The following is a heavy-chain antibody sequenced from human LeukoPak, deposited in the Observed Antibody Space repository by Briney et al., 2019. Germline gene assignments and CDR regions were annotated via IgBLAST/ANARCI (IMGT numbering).Heavy chain of an antibody. D-gene: IGHD3-22*01. J-gene: IGHJ4*02. CDR2: ISAYNGNT. Sequence: ASVKVSCKASGYTFTSYGISWVRQAPGQGLEWMGWISAYNGNTNYAQKFQGRVTMTRDTSISTAYMELSRLRSDDTAVYYCARASPDYYDSSGYYGEFDYWGQGTLVTVSS. CDR1: GYTFTSYG. CDR3: ARASPDYYDSSGYYGEFDY. V-gene: IGHV1-18*01.